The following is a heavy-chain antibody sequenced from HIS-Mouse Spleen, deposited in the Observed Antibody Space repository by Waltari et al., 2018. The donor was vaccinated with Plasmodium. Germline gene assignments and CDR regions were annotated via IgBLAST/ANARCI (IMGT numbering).Heavy chain of an antibody. CDR3: ARVLGYKAAAGTFVEYFQH. J-gene: IGHJ1*01. D-gene: IGHD6-13*01. Sequence: SVKVSCKASGYTFTGYYMHWVRQAPGQWPEWMGWINPNSGGTNYAQKFQGRVTMTRDTSISTAYMELSRLRSDETAVYYCARVLGYKAAAGTFVEYFQHWGQGTLVTVSS. CDR1: GYTFTGYY. CDR2: INPNSGGT. V-gene: IGHV1-2*02.